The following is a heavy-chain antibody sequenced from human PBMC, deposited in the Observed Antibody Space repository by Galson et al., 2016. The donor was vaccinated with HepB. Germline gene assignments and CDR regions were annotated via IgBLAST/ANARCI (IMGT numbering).Heavy chain of an antibody. CDR2: ISGSGDTT. D-gene: IGHD2-2*01. J-gene: IGHJ5*02. CDR3: AKGNIVQVPAAPYA. Sequence: SLRLSCAASGFTFSDYAMSWVRQAPGKGLEWVSSISGSGDTTYDADAVRGRFTISRDKSRNTLSLQMESLRAEDSAIYYCAKGNIVQVPAAPYAWGQGALVTVSS. V-gene: IGHV3-23*01. CDR1: GFTFSDYA.